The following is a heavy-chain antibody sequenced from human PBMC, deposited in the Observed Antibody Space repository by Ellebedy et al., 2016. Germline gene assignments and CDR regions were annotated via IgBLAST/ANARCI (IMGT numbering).Heavy chain of an antibody. Sequence: SETLSLTXTVSGGSISSSSYYWGWIRQPPGKGLEWIGSIYYSGSTYYNPSLKSRVTISVDTSKNQFSLKLSSVTAADTAVYYCARKEWELLRGYNWFDPWGQGTLVTVSS. CDR3: ARKEWELLRGYNWFDP. D-gene: IGHD1-26*01. CDR1: GGSISSSSYY. CDR2: IYYSGST. V-gene: IGHV4-39*07. J-gene: IGHJ5*02.